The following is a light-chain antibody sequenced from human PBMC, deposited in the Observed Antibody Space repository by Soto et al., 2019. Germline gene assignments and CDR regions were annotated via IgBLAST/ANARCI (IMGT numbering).Light chain of an antibody. V-gene: IGKV3-20*01. Sequence: EVVLTQSPGTVSLSPGERATLSCRASQSVTSNYLAWYQQKPGQAPRLLIYAASSRATGIPDRFSGGGSGTACSLTISRLEPDDFAVYYCQQYGSSLTWTLGQGTKVEIK. CDR1: QSVTSNY. J-gene: IGKJ1*01. CDR2: AAS. CDR3: QQYGSSLTWT.